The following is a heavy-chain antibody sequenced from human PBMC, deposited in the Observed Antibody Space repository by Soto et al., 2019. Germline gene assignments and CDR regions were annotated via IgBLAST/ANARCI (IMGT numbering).Heavy chain of an antibody. CDR2: ISDTGVSP. CDR3: AKVLSAAARFYFAD. J-gene: IGHJ4*02. D-gene: IGHD6-13*01. Sequence: EVHLLESGGGLVQPGGSLRLSCAASGFTFSSHAMGWVRQVPGKGLEWVSSISDTGVSPYYADSVKGRFAISRDNSGNTLFLQMNNLRAEVTAIYYCAKVLSAAARFYFADWGQGTLVTVSS. V-gene: IGHV3-23*01. CDR1: GFTFSSHA.